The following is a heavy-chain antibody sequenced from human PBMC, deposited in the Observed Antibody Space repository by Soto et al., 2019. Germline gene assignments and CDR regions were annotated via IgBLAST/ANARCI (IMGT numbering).Heavy chain of an antibody. CDR2: ISLSGSDM. V-gene: IGHV3-48*01. D-gene: IGHD3-10*01. J-gene: IGHJ4*02. CDR1: GFTVSSYT. Sequence: GGSLRLSCAASGFTVSSYTMNWVRQAPGKGLEWVSYISLSGSDMYYAGSVKGRFTISRDNAKNSLSLQMNSLRAEDTAVYYCVRDHIWSFDYWGQGTPVTVSS. CDR3: VRDHIWSFDY.